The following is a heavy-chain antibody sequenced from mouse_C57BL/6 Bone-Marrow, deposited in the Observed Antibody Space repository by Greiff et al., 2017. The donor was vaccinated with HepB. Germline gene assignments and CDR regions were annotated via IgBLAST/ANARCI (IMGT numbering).Heavy chain of an antibody. V-gene: IGHV5-12*01. CDR1: GFTFSDYY. J-gene: IGHJ2*01. CDR2: ISNGGGST. CDR3: ARHGTTVDY. D-gene: IGHD1-1*01. Sequence: EVKLMESGGGLVQPGGSLKLSCAASGFTFSDYYMYWVRQTPEKRLEWVAYISNGGGSTYYPDTVKGRFTISRDNAKNTLYLQMSRLKSEDTAMYYCARHGTTVDYWGQGTTLTVSS.